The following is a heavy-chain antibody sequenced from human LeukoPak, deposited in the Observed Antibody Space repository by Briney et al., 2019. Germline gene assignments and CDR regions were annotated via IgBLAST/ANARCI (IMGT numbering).Heavy chain of an antibody. CDR3: AGERDMTTIWEIFEY. J-gene: IGHJ4*02. V-gene: IGHV3-7*01. Sequence: PGGSLRLSCAASGFTFRNYWISWVRQAPGKGLEWVANIKEDGSEKYYVDSVKGRFTISRDNAKNSLYLQMKSLRADDTAVYYCAGERDMTTIWEIFEYWGQGVLVSVSS. CDR1: GFTFRNYW. CDR2: IKEDGSEK. D-gene: IGHD5-24*01.